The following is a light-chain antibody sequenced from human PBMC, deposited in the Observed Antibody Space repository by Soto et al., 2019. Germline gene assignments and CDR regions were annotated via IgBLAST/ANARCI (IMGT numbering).Light chain of an antibody. CDR3: QQYGSSPYT. CDR2: VAS. V-gene: IGKV3-20*01. CDR1: QSFSNSY. J-gene: IGKJ2*01. Sequence: EIVLTQSPGTLSLSPGERATLSCRASQSFSNSYLAWYQQKPGQAPRLLVYVASSRATGIPDRFSGSGSGTDFTLTISRLEPEDFAVYYCQQYGSSPYTFGQGTKLEIK.